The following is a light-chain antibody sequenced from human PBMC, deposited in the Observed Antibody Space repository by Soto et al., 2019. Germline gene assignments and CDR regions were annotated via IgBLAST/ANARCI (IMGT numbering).Light chain of an antibody. CDR2: AAS. V-gene: IGKV1-12*01. CDR3: QQVNSFKWK. Sequence: DIQMTQSPSSVSASVGDRVTITCRASQGISRGLAWYQQKAGKAPKLLIYAASSLQSGVPSRFSGSGSGTDFTLTIDSLQPEDFAAYYCQQVNSFKWKFRQGTKVNIK. J-gene: IGKJ1*01. CDR1: QGISRG.